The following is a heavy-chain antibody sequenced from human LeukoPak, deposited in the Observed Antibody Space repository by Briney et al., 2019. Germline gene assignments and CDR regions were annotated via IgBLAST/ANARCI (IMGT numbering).Heavy chain of an antibody. J-gene: IGHJ5*02. V-gene: IGHV7-4-1*02. CDR3: ARDRSPAGIRSMGGPSPYNWFDP. Sequence: ASVKVSCKASGYTFTSYAMNWVRQAPGQGLEWMGWINTNTGNPTYAQGFTGRFVFSLDTSVSTAYLQISSLKAEDTAVYYCARDRSPAGIRSMGGPSPYNWFDPWGQGTPVTVSS. CDR2: INTNTGNP. D-gene: IGHD6-19*01. CDR1: GYTFTSYA.